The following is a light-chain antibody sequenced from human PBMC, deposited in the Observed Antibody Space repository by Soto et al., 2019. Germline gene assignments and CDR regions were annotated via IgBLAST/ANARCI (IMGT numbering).Light chain of an antibody. CDR3: QQYNSYSQT. CDR1: QVISNY. V-gene: IGKV1-27*01. Sequence: DIQMTQSPSSLSASVGDRVTITCRASQVISNYLAWYQQKPGKVPKLLIYAASTLQSGVPSRFSGSGSGTDFTLTISSLQPEDVATYYCQQYNSYSQTFGQGTKLEIK. CDR2: AAS. J-gene: IGKJ2*01.